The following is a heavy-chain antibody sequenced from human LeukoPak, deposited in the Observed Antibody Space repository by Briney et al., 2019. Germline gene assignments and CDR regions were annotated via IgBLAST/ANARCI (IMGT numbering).Heavy chain of an antibody. CDR1: GFTFSSYS. D-gene: IGHD6-6*01. CDR3: ARGPNSNWSGLDF. Sequence: PGGSLRLSCAATGFTFSSYSMNWVRQAPGKGLEWVSSISSSSSYIYHADSVKGRFTISRDNAKNSLYLQMNSLRAEDTAVYYCARGPNSNWSGLDFWGQGTLLTVSS. V-gene: IGHV3-21*01. CDR2: ISSSSSYI. J-gene: IGHJ4*02.